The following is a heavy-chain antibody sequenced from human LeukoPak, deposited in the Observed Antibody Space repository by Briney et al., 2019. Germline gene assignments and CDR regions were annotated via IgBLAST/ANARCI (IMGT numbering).Heavy chain of an antibody. CDR2: ISGSGGST. Sequence: PGGSLRLSCAASGFTFSSYAMSWVRQAPGKGLEWVSAISGSGGSTYYADSVKGRFTISRDNSKNTLYLQMNSLRAEDTAVYYCAIHYGGITFGGLGYWGQGTLVTVSS. J-gene: IGHJ4*02. D-gene: IGHD3-16*01. CDR3: AIHYGGITFGGLGY. CDR1: GFTFSSYA. V-gene: IGHV3-23*01.